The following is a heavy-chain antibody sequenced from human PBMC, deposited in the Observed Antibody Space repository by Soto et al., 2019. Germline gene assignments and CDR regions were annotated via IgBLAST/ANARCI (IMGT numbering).Heavy chain of an antibody. J-gene: IGHJ4*02. CDR2: IYPSDSDT. V-gene: IGHV5-51*01. CDR1: GYKFTGYW. D-gene: IGHD3-3*01. Sequence: ESLKVSFKGSGYKFTGYWIAWVRQMPGKGLELMGIIYPSDSDTRYRPSFQGQVTISADKSISSAYLQWSSLRASDTAMYYCARGGVSTRTFDYWGQGTPVTVSS. CDR3: ARGGVSTRTFDY.